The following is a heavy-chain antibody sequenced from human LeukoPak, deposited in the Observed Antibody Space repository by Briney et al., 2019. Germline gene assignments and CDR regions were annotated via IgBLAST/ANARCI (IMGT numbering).Heavy chain of an antibody. CDR1: GDIIFTNNVA. CDR2: TYYRSKCSF. CDR3: ARGKYASFDN. Sequence: SQTLSLTFAISGDIIFTNNVAWNWIRQSPSTGLEWLGRTYYRSKCSFDYAVSVKSRITINADTSKNQFSLQLSSVAPEDTAVYYCARGKYASFDNWGQGTLVTVSS. J-gene: IGHJ4*02. V-gene: IGHV6-1*01. D-gene: IGHD2-2*01.